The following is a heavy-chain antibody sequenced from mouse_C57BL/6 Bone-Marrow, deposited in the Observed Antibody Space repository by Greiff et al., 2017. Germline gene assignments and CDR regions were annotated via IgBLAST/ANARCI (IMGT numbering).Heavy chain of an antibody. J-gene: IGHJ1*03. CDR3: ASYYYGSSSFAV. CDR1: GYTFTSYW. V-gene: IGHV1-55*01. D-gene: IGHD1-1*01. Sequence: VQLQQPGAELVKPGASVKMSCKASGYTFTSYWITWVKQRPGQGLEWIGDIYPGSGSTNYNEKFKSKATLTVDTSSSTAYMKLRSLTSEDSAVYYGASYYYGSSSFAVWGTGTTVTVSA. CDR2: IYPGSGST.